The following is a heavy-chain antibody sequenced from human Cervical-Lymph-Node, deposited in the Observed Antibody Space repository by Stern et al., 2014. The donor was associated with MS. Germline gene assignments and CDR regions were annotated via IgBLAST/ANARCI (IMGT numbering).Heavy chain of an antibody. CDR1: GASISSYY. J-gene: IGHJ4*02. CDR2: VFHTGTT. CDR3: ARKALSMDHYFDS. V-gene: IGHV4-59*01. D-gene: IGHD2-2*03. Sequence: VQLLESGPGVVKPSETLSLTCTVSGASISSYYWTWIRQPPGRGLEWLGYVFHTGTTNYNPSLKGRVTISLDTSKNQFSLILRSVTAADTAVYYCARKALSMDHYFDSWGQGALVTVSS.